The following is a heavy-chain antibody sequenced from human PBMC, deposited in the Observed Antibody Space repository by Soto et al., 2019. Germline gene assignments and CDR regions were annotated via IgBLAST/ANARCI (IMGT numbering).Heavy chain of an antibody. CDR3: ARDHRLRAAFDI. V-gene: IGHV1-18*01. Sequence: QVHLVQSGAEVKKPGASVKVSCKASGYTFTSYGISWLRHATGQGLEWMGWIRAYNGNTNYAQKLQGRVTMTTDTSTSTAYMELSTLICDDTAVDDCARDHRLRAAFDIWVQGTMVIVSS. J-gene: IGHJ3*02. CDR2: IRAYNGNT. CDR1: GYTFTSYG.